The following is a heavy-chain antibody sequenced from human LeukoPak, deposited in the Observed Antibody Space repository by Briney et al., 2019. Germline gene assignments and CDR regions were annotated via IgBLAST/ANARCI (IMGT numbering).Heavy chain of an antibody. CDR3: ARGRPTNLNGIY. J-gene: IGHJ4*02. CDR2: MNPESGNT. V-gene: IGHV1-8*01. Sequence: ASVKVSCKAPGYTFTSHHINWVRQATGRGFEWMGWMNPESGNTDFAQKFQGRFTMTWDTSLSTAYMELSSLTSEDTAVYYCARGRPTNLNGIYWGQGTLVSVSS. CDR1: GYTFTSHH. D-gene: IGHD1-1*01.